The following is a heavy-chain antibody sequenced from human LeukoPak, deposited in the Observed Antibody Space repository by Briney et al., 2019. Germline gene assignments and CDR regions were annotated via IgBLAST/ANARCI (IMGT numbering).Heavy chain of an antibody. CDR2: INHSGST. J-gene: IGHJ4*02. CDR3: ARGRGYSYGYRYYYDSSGYFVFDY. V-gene: IGHV4-34*01. CDR1: GGSFSGYY. Sequence: SETLSLTCAVYGGSFSGYYWSWIRQPPGKGLEWIGEINHSGSTNYNPSLKSRVTISVDTSKNQFSLKLSSVTAADTAVYYCARGRGYSYGYRYYYDSSGYFVFDYWGQGTLVTVSS. D-gene: IGHD3-22*01.